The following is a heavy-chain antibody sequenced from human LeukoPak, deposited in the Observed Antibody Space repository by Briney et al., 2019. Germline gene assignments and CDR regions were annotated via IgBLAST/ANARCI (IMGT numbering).Heavy chain of an antibody. D-gene: IGHD3-22*01. J-gene: IGHJ4*02. Sequence: SETLSLTCAVYGGSFSGYYWGWIRQPPGKGLEWIGEINHSGSTNYNPSLKSRVTISVDTSKNQFSLKLSSVTAADTAVYYCATPSEHYYDSSGYSSRFDYWGQGTLVTVSS. CDR2: INHSGST. CDR3: ATPSEHYYDSSGYSSRFDY. V-gene: IGHV4-34*01. CDR1: GGSFSGYY.